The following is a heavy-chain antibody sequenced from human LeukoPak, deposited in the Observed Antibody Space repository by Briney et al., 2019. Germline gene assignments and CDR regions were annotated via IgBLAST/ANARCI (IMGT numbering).Heavy chain of an antibody. J-gene: IGHJ3*02. V-gene: IGHV3-7*01. Sequence: GGSLRLSCAASGFTFSSYWMSWVRQAPGKGLEWVANIKQDGSEKYYVDSVKGRFTISRDNARNSLYLQMNSLRAEDTAVYYCARDPNSDAFDIWGQGTMVTVSS. CDR3: ARDPNSDAFDI. CDR1: GFTFSSYW. CDR2: IKQDGSEK. D-gene: IGHD4-23*01.